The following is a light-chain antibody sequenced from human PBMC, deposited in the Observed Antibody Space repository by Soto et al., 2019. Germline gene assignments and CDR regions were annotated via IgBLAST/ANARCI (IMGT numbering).Light chain of an antibody. CDR2: DVS. J-gene: IGLJ1*01. V-gene: IGLV2-14*01. Sequence: QSALTQPASVSGSPGQSITISCTGTSSDVGGYNYVSWYQQHPGKAPKLMIYDVSNRPSGVSNRFSGSKSGNTASLTISWLQAEDEAYYYCSSYTSSSTLDVFGTGTKLTVL. CDR1: SSDVGGYNY. CDR3: SSYTSSSTLDV.